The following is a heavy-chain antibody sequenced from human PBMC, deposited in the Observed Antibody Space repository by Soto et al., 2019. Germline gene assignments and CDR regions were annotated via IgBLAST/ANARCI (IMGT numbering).Heavy chain of an antibody. CDR2: INWNGGRV. D-gene: IGHD3-10*01. Sequence: EVQLVESGGGLVQPGRSLRLSCAVSGFSFVDFAMHWVRLVPGKGLEWVSGINWNGGRVGYADAVKGRFTVSRDNAKNSLYLQMTRLRGEDTAFYYCGKDRSGTYATSGTYSYFDYWGQGTRVNVSS. J-gene: IGHJ4*02. V-gene: IGHV3-9*01. CDR1: GFSFVDFA. CDR3: GKDRSGTYATSGTYSYFDY.